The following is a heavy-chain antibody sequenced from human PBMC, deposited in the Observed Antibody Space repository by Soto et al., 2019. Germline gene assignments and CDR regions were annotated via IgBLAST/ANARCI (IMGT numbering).Heavy chain of an antibody. D-gene: IGHD1-26*01. J-gene: IGHJ6*02. CDR3: ARGATSSSGSYSYYYYGMDV. Sequence: SVKVSCKASGGTFSSYAISWVRQAPGQGLEWMGGIIPIFGTANYAQKFQGRVTITADESTSTAYMELSSLRSEDTAVYYCARGATSSSGSYSYYYYGMDVWGQGTTVTISS. V-gene: IGHV1-69*13. CDR1: GGTFSSYA. CDR2: IIPIFGTA.